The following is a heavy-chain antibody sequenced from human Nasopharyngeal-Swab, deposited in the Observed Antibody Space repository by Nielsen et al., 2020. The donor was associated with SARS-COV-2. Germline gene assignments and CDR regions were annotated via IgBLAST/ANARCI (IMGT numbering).Heavy chain of an antibody. V-gene: IGHV3-23*01. D-gene: IGHD3-16*01. CDR1: GFTFSSYA. CDR2: ISGSGGNT. Sequence: GGSLRLSCAASGFTFSSYAMSWVRQAPGKGLEWVSGISGSGGNTNYADSVKGRFTISRDNSKNTLYLQMNSLRAEDTAVYYCARMITFGGVLDYWGQGTLVTVSS. CDR3: ARMITFGGVLDY. J-gene: IGHJ4*02.